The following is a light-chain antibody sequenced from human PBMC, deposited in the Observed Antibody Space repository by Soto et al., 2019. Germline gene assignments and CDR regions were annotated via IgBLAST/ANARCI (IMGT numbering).Light chain of an antibody. V-gene: IGLV2-23*01. J-gene: IGLJ1*01. CDR2: EGS. Sequence: QSVLTQPASVSGSPGQSITISCTGTSSDVGTYNLVSWYQQHPGKAPKLMIYEGSKRPSGVSNRFSGSKSGNTASLTISGLQAEDEADYYCCSYASSNTYVVGTGTKVTVL. CDR1: SSDVGTYNL. CDR3: CSYASSNTYV.